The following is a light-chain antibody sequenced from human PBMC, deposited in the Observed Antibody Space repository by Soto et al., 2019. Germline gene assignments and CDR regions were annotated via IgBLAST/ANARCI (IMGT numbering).Light chain of an antibody. J-gene: IGKJ1*01. CDR2: GAS. Sequence: EIVLTQSPGTLSLSTGERATLSCRASQSVSSNYLAWYQQKPGQAPRLLIYGASSRATGIPDRFSGSGSGTDFTLTISRLAPEDFAVYYCQQYGSSPETFGQGTKVDI. V-gene: IGKV3-20*01. CDR1: QSVSSNY. CDR3: QQYGSSPET.